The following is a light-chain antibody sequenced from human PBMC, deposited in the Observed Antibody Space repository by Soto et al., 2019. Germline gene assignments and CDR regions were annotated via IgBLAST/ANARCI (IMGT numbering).Light chain of an antibody. CDR3: QQSYSTPRT. CDR2: AAS. J-gene: IGKJ3*01. Sequence: DIPMTQSPSSLSASVGDRVIITCRARQSISSYLNWYQQKPGKAPQLLIYAASSFQSGGPSRFSGSGSGTDFTLTISSLQPEDFATYYCQQSYSTPRTFGPGTKGDIK. V-gene: IGKV1-39*01. CDR1: QSISSY.